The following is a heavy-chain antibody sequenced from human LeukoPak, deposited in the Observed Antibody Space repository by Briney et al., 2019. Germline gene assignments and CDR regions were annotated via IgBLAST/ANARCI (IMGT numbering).Heavy chain of an antibody. J-gene: IGHJ4*02. CDR1: GFTFNDYS. D-gene: IGHD3-22*01. Sequence: GGSLRLSCAASGFTFNDYSMSWVRQAPGRGLEWVSGISGSGGSTYYADSVKGRFTISRDNSKNTLYLQMDSLRAEDTAVYNCAKDGYSSGYTFDYWGQGTLVTVSS. CDR2: ISGSGGST. V-gene: IGHV3-23*01. CDR3: AKDGYSSGYTFDY.